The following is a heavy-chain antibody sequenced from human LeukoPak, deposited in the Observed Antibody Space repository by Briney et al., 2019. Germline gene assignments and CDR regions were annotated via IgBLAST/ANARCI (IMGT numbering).Heavy chain of an antibody. CDR1: GGSIRSSSYY. Sequence: SETLSLTCTVSGGSIRSSSYYWGWIRQPPGKGLEWIGSIYYSGSTYYNPSLKSRVTISVDTSKNQFSLKLSSVTAADTAVYYCARVLLWFGELSSYYYGMDVWGQGTTVTVSS. J-gene: IGHJ6*02. CDR2: IYYSGST. D-gene: IGHD3-10*01. CDR3: ARVLLWFGELSSYYYGMDV. V-gene: IGHV4-39*01.